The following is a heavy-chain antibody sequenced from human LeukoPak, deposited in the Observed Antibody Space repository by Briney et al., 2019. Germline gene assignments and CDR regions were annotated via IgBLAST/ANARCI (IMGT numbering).Heavy chain of an antibody. Sequence: GASVKVSCKASGYTFTGYYMHWVRQAPGQGLEWMGWINPNSGGTNYAQKFQGRVTMTRDTSISTAYMELSRLRSDDTAVYYCARGRSGWTEYAFDIWGQGTMVTVSS. CDR1: GYTFTGYY. CDR2: INPNSGGT. CDR3: ARGRSGWTEYAFDI. D-gene: IGHD6-19*01. J-gene: IGHJ3*02. V-gene: IGHV1-2*02.